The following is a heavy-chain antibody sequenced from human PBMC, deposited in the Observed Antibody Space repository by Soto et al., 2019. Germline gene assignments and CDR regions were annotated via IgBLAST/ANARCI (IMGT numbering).Heavy chain of an antibody. CDR3: ASLHYYDSSGYYPNWFDP. CDR2: IYYSGST. J-gene: IGHJ5*02. CDR1: GGSISSGGYY. V-gene: IGHV4-31*03. Sequence: PSETLSLTCTVSGGSISSGGYYWSWIRQHPGKGLEWIGYIYYSGSTYYNPSLKSRVTISVDTSKNQFSLKLSSVTAADTAVYYCASLHYYDSSGYYPNWFDPWGQGTLVTVSS. D-gene: IGHD3-22*01.